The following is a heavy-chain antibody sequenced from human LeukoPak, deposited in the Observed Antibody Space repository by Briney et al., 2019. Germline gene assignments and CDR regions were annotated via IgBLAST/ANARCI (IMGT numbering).Heavy chain of an antibody. J-gene: IGHJ4*02. CDR3: ARGYNSGELDY. V-gene: IGHV3-74*01. CDR2: INSDGSDT. D-gene: IGHD5-18*01. Sequence: GGSLRLSCAASGFTFSRHWMYWVRQAPGKGLVWVSRINSDGSDTSYADSVKGRFTISRDNAKNTLDLQMNSLRVEDTAVYYCARGYNSGELDYWGQGTLVTVSS. CDR1: GFTFSRHW.